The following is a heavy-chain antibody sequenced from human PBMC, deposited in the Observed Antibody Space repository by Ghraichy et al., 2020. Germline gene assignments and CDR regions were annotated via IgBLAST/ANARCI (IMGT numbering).Heavy chain of an antibody. CDR3: AHSPSHPGIAAAGRAFDY. V-gene: IGHV2-5*02. CDR1: GFSLSTSGVG. J-gene: IGHJ4*02. CDR2: IYWDDDK. Sequence: SGPTLVKPTQTLTLTCTFSGFSLSTSGVGVGWIRQPPGKALEWLALIYWDDDKRYSPSLKSRLTITKDTSKNQVVLTMTNMDPVDTATYYCAHSPSHPGIAAAGRAFDYWGQGTLVTVSS. D-gene: IGHD6-13*01.